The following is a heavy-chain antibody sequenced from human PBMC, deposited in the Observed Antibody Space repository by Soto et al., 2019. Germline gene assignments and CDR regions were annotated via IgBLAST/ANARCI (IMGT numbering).Heavy chain of an antibody. D-gene: IGHD6-13*01. J-gene: IGHJ3*02. CDR2: IYYSGST. CDR3: ARYSSTWLNAFDI. V-gene: IGHV4-30-4*01. CDR1: GGSISSGDYY. Sequence: SETLSLTCTVSGGSISSGDYYWSWIRQPPGKGLEWIGYIYYSGSTYYNPSLKSRVTISVDTSKNQFSLKLSSVTAADTAVYYCARYSSTWLNAFDIWGQGTMVTVSS.